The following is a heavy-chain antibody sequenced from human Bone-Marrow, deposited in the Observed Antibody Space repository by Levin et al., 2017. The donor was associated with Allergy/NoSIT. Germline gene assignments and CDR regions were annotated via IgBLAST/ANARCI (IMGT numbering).Heavy chain of an antibody. CDR3: ARVFYGSGSYYNGRYYYYMDV. J-gene: IGHJ6*03. V-gene: IGHV1-18*01. D-gene: IGHD3-10*01. Sequence: GESLKISCKASGYTFTSYGISWVRQAPGQGLEWMGWISAYNGNTNYAQKLQGRVTMTTDTSTSTAYMELRSLRSDDTAVYYCARVFYGSGSYYNGRYYYYMDVWGKGTTVTVSS. CDR2: ISAYNGNT. CDR1: GYTFTSYG.